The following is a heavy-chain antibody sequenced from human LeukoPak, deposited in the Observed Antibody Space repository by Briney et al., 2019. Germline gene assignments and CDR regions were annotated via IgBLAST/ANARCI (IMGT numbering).Heavy chain of an antibody. V-gene: IGHV4-4*07. D-gene: IGHD1-14*01. Sequence: SETLSLTCTVSGGSISSYYWSWIRQPAGKGLEWIGRIYTSGSTNYNPSLKSRVTISVDTSKNQFSLKLSSVTAADTAVYYCARVNYKTLPYYYYYMDVWGKGTTVTVSS. CDR2: IYTSGST. J-gene: IGHJ6*03. CDR1: GGSISSYY. CDR3: ARVNYKTLPYYYYYMDV.